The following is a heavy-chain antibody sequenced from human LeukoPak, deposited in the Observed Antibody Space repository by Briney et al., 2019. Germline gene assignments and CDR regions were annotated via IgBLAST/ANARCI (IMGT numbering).Heavy chain of an antibody. J-gene: IGHJ4*02. Sequence: GGSLRLSCAASGFTFDDYAMHWVRHAPGKGLEWVSGISWNSGSIGYADSVKGRFTISRDNSKNTLYLQMNSLRAEDTAVYYCARDAVPAVLRFLEWPGTVGYWGQGTLVTVSS. D-gene: IGHD3-3*01. CDR1: GFTFDDYA. V-gene: IGHV3-9*01. CDR3: ARDAVPAVLRFLEWPGTVGY. CDR2: ISWNSGSI.